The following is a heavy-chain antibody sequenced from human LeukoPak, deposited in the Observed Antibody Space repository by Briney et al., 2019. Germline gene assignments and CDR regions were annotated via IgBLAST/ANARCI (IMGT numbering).Heavy chain of an antibody. Sequence: GGSLRLSCAASGFTFSSYAMSWVRQAPGKGLEWVSTFTGSGTGTYFADSVKGRFTISRDNSKNTLYLQVNTLRGEDTAVCYCAKGGMVRGEYDFWGQGTLVTVSS. CDR3: AKGGMVRGEYDF. J-gene: IGHJ4*02. CDR1: GFTFSSYA. V-gene: IGHV3-23*01. CDR2: FTGSGTGT. D-gene: IGHD3-10*01.